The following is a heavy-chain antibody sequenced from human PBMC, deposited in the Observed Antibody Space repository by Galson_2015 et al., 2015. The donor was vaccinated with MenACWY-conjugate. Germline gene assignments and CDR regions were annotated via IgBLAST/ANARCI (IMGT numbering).Heavy chain of an antibody. D-gene: IGHD6-6*01. V-gene: IGHV3-23*01. J-gene: IGHJ6*03. CDR2: ISASGGST. Sequence: SLRLSCAASGFSFRSNAMSWVRQAPGKGLDWVSAISASGGSTYYPDYAKGRFTISRDNSKNTLFLEMNSLRGEDTALYYCVKERGSLSHNYYFSFMDVWGKGTTVTVS. CDR3: VKERGSLSHNYYFSFMDV. CDR1: GFSFRSNA.